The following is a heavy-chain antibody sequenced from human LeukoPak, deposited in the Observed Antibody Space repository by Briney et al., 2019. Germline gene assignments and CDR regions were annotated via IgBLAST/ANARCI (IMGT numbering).Heavy chain of an antibody. CDR1: DGSISSSSYY. J-gene: IGHJ5*02. D-gene: IGHD3-3*01. V-gene: IGHV4-39*01. Sequence: PSETLSLTCTVSDGSISSSSYYWGWIRQPPGTGLEWIGSIYYSGSTYYNPSLKSRVTISVDTSKNQFSLKLSSVTAADTAVYYCARRITIFGVPPQNWFDPWGQGTLVTVSS. CDR2: IYYSGST. CDR3: ARRITIFGVPPQNWFDP.